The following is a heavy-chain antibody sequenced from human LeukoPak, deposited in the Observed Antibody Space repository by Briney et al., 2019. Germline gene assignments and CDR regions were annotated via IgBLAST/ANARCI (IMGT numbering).Heavy chain of an antibody. D-gene: IGHD2-2*01. CDR2: IRYDGSNK. CDR1: GFTFSSYG. Sequence: PGGSLRLSCAASGFTFSSYGMHWVRQAPGKGLEWVAFIRYDGSNKYYADSVKGRFTISRDNSKNTLYLQMNSLRAEDTAVYYCARDCDQYPLLGYFDYWGQGTLVTLSS. J-gene: IGHJ4*02. V-gene: IGHV3-30*02. CDR3: ARDCDQYPLLGYFDY.